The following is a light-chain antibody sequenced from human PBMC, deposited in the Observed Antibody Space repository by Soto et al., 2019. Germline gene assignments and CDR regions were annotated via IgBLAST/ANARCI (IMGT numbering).Light chain of an antibody. CDR3: SSYTSSSTRV. Sequence: QAVVTQPASVSGSPGQSITISCTGTSSDVGGYNYVSWYQQHPGKAPKLMIYEVSNRPSGVSNRFSGSKSGNTASLTISGLQAEDEAHYYCSSYTSSSTRVFGGGTKLTVL. CDR1: SSDVGGYNY. J-gene: IGLJ3*02. V-gene: IGLV2-14*01. CDR2: EVS.